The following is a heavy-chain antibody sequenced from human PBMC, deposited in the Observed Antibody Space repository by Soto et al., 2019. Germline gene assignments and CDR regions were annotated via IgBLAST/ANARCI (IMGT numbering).Heavy chain of an antibody. D-gene: IGHD5-12*01. CDR3: ARLERESGYDPLDY. CDR1: GYTFTSYD. J-gene: IGHJ4*02. CDR2: MNPNSGNT. V-gene: IGHV1-8*01. Sequence: ASVKVSCKASGYTFTSYDINWVRQATGQGLEWMGWMNPNSGNTGYAQKFQGRVTMTRNTSISTAYMELRSLRSDDTAVYYCARLERESGYDPLDYWGQGTLVTVSS.